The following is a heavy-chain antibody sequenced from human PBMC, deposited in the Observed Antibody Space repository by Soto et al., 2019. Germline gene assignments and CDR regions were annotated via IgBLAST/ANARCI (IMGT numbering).Heavy chain of an antibody. V-gene: IGHV4-59*01. Sequence: SETLSLTCTVSGGSISSYYWSWIRQPPGKGLEWIGYIYYSGSTNYNPSLKSRVTISVDTSKNQFSLKLSSVTAADTAVYYCARERVDSSGYYYSYYYGMDVWGQGTTVTVSS. D-gene: IGHD3-22*01. CDR2: IYYSGST. CDR3: ARERVDSSGYYYSYYYGMDV. J-gene: IGHJ6*02. CDR1: GGSISSYY.